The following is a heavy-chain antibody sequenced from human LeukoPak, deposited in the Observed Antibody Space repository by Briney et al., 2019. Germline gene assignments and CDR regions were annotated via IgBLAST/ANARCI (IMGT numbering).Heavy chain of an antibody. CDR2: IYYSGST. J-gene: IGHJ4*02. CDR3: ASQPPSGWPIFDY. CDR1: GGSISSGSYY. V-gene: IGHV4-61*01. Sequence: PSQTLSLTCTVSGGSISSGSYYWSWIRQPPGKGLEWIGYIYYSGSTNYNPPLKSRVTISVDTSKNQFSLKLSSVTAADTAVYYCASQPPSGWPIFDYWGQGTLVTVSS. D-gene: IGHD3-10*01.